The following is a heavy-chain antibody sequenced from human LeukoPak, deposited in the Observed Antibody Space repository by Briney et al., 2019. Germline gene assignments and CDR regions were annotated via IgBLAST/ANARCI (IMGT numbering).Heavy chain of an antibody. CDR1: GGSVSSSNYY. J-gene: IGHJ4*02. D-gene: IGHD5-18*01. V-gene: IGHV4-39*01. Sequence: SETLSLTCTVSGGSVSSSNYYWGWIRQPPGKGLEWIGSTYYRGSTEYNPSLKSRVTISVDTSKNQFSLKLSSVTAADTAVYYCVRQGGYSHGSVFGHWGQGTLVTVSS. CDR2: TYYRGST. CDR3: VRQGGYSHGSVFGH.